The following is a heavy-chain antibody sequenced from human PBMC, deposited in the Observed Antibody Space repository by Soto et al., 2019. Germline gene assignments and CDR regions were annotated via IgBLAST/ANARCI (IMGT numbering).Heavy chain of an antibody. D-gene: IGHD2-2*01. CDR1: GFTFSSYG. Sequence: PGGSLRLSCAASGFTFSSYGMHWVRQAPGKGLEWVAVISYDGSNKYYADSVKGRFTISRDNSKNTLYLQMNNLRAEDTAVYYCAKDIPSYCSSTSCYALDVWGKGTTVTVSS. CDR3: AKDIPSYCSSTSCYALDV. V-gene: IGHV3-30*18. J-gene: IGHJ6*04. CDR2: ISYDGSNK.